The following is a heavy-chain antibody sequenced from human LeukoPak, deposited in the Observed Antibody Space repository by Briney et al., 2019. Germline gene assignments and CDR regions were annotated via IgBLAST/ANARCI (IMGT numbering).Heavy chain of an antibody. CDR3: ARDLITIFGVVITRYGMDV. Sequence: ASVKVSCKASGYTFTSYGISWVQQAPGQGLEWMGWISAYNGNTNYAQKLQGRVTMTTDTSTSTAYMELRSLRSDDTAVYYCARDLITIFGVVITRYGMDVWGQGTTVTVSS. CDR2: ISAYNGNT. CDR1: GYTFTSYG. V-gene: IGHV1-18*01. D-gene: IGHD3-3*01. J-gene: IGHJ6*02.